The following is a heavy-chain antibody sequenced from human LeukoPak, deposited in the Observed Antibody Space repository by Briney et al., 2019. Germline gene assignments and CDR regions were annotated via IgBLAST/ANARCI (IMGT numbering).Heavy chain of an antibody. CDR2: INPSGGST. Sequence: ASVKVSCKASGYTFTSYYMHWVRQAPGQGLEWMGIINPSGGSTSYAQKFQGRVTMTRDTSISTAYMELSRLRSDDTAVYYCASARYSYGSNYYYYGMDVWGQGTTVTVSS. V-gene: IGHV1-46*01. CDR3: ASARYSYGSNYYYYGMDV. CDR1: GYTFTSYY. D-gene: IGHD5-18*01. J-gene: IGHJ6*02.